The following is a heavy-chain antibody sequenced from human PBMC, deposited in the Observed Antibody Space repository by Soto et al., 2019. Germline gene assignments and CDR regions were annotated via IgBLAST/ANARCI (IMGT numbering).Heavy chain of an antibody. V-gene: IGHV4-34*01. J-gene: IGHJ4*02. CDR3: VRGQWLPRGEY. D-gene: IGHD6-19*01. CDR2: INHSGTT. CDR1: GGSFSGFF. Sequence: PSETLSLTCTVSGGSFSGFFWTWIRQPPGKGLEWIGEINHSGTTNYNSSLKSRVTISQDMSENQFSLSLTSLTVADTAVYYCVRGQWLPRGEYWGQGALVTVSS.